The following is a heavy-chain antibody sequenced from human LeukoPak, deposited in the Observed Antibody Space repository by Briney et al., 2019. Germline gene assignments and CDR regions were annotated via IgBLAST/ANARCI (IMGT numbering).Heavy chain of an antibody. CDR1: GGSISSGGYY. CDR3: ARVRIIVVVPAARYYMDV. J-gene: IGHJ6*03. V-gene: IGHV4-30-4*08. CDR2: IYYSGST. D-gene: IGHD2-2*01. Sequence: SQTLSLTCTVSGGSISSGGYYWSWIRQPPGKGLEWIGYIYYSGSTYYNPSLKSRVTISVDTSKNQFSLKLSSVTAADTAVYYCARVRIIVVVPAARYYMDVWGKGTTVTVSS.